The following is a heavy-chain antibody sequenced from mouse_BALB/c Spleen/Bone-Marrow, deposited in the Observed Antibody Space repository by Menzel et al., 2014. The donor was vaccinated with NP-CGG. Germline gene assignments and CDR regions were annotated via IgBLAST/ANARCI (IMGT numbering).Heavy chain of an antibody. Sequence: VQLQQSGAELVRPGTSVKVSCKASGYAFTNYLIEWVKQRPGQGLEWIGVINPGSGGTNYNEKFKGKATLTADKSSGTAYMQLSSLTSDDSAVYFCARDGDYDEGNAMVYWGQGTSVTVSS. D-gene: IGHD2-4*01. CDR3: ARDGDYDEGNAMVY. V-gene: IGHV1-54*01. CDR2: INPGSGGT. J-gene: IGHJ4*01. CDR1: GYAFTNYL.